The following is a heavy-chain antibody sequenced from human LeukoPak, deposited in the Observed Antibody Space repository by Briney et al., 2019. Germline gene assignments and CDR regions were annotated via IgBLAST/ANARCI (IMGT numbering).Heavy chain of an antibody. CDR1: GYTFTSYG. J-gene: IGHJ6*03. V-gene: IGHV1-18*01. Sequence: ASVKVSCKASGYTFTSYGISWVRQAPGQGLEWMGWISAYNGNTNYAQKLQGRVTMTTDTPTSTAYMELRSLRSDDTAVYYCAREAPTSAGNPYYYYYYYMDVWGKGTTVTVSS. D-gene: IGHD2/OR15-2a*01. CDR2: ISAYNGNT. CDR3: AREAPTSAGNPYYYYYYYMDV.